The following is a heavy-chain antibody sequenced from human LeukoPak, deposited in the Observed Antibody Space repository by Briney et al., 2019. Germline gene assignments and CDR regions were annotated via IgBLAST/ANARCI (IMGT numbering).Heavy chain of an antibody. D-gene: IGHD6-6*01. V-gene: IGHV3-66*01. CDR2: IYSGGST. Sequence: GGSLRLSCAASGFTVSSNYMSWVRQAPGKGLEWVSVIYSGGSTYYADSVKGRFTISRDNSKNTLYLQMNSLRAEDTAVYYCARGVQQPVWKLFDYWGQGTLVTVSS. CDR1: GFTVSSNY. J-gene: IGHJ4*02. CDR3: ARGVQQPVWKLFDY.